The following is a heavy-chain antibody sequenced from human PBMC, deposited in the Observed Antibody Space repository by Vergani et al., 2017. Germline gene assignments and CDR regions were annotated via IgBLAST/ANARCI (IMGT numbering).Heavy chain of an antibody. Sequence: EVQLLESGGGLVQPGGSLRLSCAASGFTFSSYAMSWVRQAPGTGLEWVSAISGSGGSTYYADSVKGRFTISRDNSKNTLYLQMNSLRAEDTAVYYCAKDQSSSWYLGGYYYYGMDVWGQGTTVTVSS. D-gene: IGHD6-13*01. CDR1: GFTFSSYA. J-gene: IGHJ6*02. CDR2: ISGSGGST. CDR3: AKDQSSSWYLGGYYYYGMDV. V-gene: IGHV3-23*01.